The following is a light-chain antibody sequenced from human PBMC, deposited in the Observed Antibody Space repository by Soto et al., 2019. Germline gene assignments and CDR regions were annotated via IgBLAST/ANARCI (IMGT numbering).Light chain of an antibody. V-gene: IGLV2-8*01. CDR1: INDVGGYNY. Sequence: QSVLTQPPSASGSPGQSVTISCAGTINDVGGYNYVSWYQQHPGKVLQLMIYQVTKRPSGVPDRFSASKSDTTASLTISGLQAEDEGDYYCMSYAGGNRFVFGTG. J-gene: IGLJ1*01. CDR3: MSYAGGNRFV. CDR2: QVT.